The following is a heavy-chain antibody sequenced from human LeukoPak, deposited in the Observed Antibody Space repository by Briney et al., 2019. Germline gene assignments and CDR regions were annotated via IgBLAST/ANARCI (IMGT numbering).Heavy chain of an antibody. CDR2: IYYSGST. D-gene: IGHD3-3*01. J-gene: IGHJ5*02. CDR1: GGSISSGDYY. Sequence: SQTLSLTCTVSGGSISSGDYYWSWIRQPPGKGLEWIGYIYYSGSTYYNPSLKSRVTISVDTSKNQFSLKLSSVTAADTAEYYCASSIFGVVIGHNWFDPWGQGTLVTVSS. V-gene: IGHV4-30-4*08. CDR3: ASSIFGVVIGHNWFDP.